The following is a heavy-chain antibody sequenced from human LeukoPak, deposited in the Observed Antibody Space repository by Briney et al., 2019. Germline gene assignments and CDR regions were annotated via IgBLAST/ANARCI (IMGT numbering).Heavy chain of an antibody. D-gene: IGHD3-10*01. V-gene: IGHV4-34*01. CDR2: INHSGST. Sequence: SETLSLTCAVYGGSFSGYYWSWIRQPPGKGLEWIGEINHSGSTNYNPSLKSRVTISVDTSKNQFSLKLSSVTAADTAVYYCARAFITMVRGVILDYFDYWGQGTLVTVSS. J-gene: IGHJ4*02. CDR1: GGSFSGYY. CDR3: ARAFITMVRGVILDYFDY.